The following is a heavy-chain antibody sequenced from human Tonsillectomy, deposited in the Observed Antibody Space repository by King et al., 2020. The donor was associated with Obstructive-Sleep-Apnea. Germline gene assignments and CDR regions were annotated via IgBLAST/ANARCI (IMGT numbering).Heavy chain of an antibody. J-gene: IGHJ4*02. CDR3: TTDPGDYEDY. V-gene: IGHV3-15*01. Sequence: VQLVESGGGLVKPGGSRRLSCTGSGFTFNNAWMSWVRQAPGKGLEWVARIKNKADGGTTDHAAPVKGRFTISRDDANRILYLQMNNLKTEDAAVYYCTTDPGDYEDYWGQGTLVTVS. CDR1: GFTFNNAW. CDR2: IKNKADGGTT. D-gene: IGHD4-17*01.